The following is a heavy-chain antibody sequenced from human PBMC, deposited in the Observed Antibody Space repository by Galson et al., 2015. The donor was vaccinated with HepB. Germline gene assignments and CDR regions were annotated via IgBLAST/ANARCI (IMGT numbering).Heavy chain of an antibody. CDR3: AREPGRGYSYGYIDY. J-gene: IGHJ4*02. CDR1: GYTFTSYG. Sequence: SVKVSCKASGYTFTSYGISWVRQAPGQGLEWMGWISAYNGNTNYAQKLQGRVTMTTDTSTSTAYMELSSLRSEDTAVYYCAREPGRGYSYGYIDYWGQGTLVTVSS. CDR2: ISAYNGNT. V-gene: IGHV1-18*01. D-gene: IGHD5-18*01.